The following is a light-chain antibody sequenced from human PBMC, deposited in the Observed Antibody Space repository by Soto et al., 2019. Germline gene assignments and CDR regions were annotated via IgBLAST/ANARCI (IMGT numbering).Light chain of an antibody. CDR3: QQYNNWPPGGT. J-gene: IGKJ1*01. Sequence: EIMLTQSPGTLSLSPGERATLSCRASQTVSSNFLAWYQQRPGQAPRLLIYGASSRAAGIPDRFSGSGSGTDFTLTISRLEPEDFAVYYCQQYNNWPPGGTFGQGTKVDI. V-gene: IGKV3-20*01. CDR2: GAS. CDR1: QTVSSNF.